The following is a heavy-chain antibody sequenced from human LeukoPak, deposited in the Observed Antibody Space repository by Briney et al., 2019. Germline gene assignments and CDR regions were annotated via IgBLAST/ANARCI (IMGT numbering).Heavy chain of an antibody. Sequence: SETLSLTCAVSGSSISSSTWWTWVRQPPGKGLEWIGEIFYSGSTNSNPSLKSRLTMSVNESKHEFSLKLTSVTAADTAIYYCASGGLVSRYLDHWGQGTLVTVSP. CDR3: ASGGLVSRYLDH. CDR2: IFYSGST. J-gene: IGHJ4*02. V-gene: IGHV4-4*02. D-gene: IGHD3-9*01. CDR1: GSSISSSTW.